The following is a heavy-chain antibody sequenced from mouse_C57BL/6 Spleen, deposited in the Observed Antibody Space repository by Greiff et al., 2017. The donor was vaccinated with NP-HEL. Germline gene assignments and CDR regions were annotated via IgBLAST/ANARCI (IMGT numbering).Heavy chain of an antibody. V-gene: IGHV5-17*01. CDR1: GFTFSDYG. J-gene: IGHJ4*01. D-gene: IGHD2-1*01. CDR2: ISSGSSTI. CDR3: ARSYGNDAMDY. Sequence: EVQVVESGGGLVKPGGSLKLSCAASGFTFSDYGMHWVRQAPEKGLEWVAYISSGSSTIYYADTVKGRFTISRDNAKNTLFLQRTSLRSEDTAMYYCARSYGNDAMDYWGQGTSVTVSS.